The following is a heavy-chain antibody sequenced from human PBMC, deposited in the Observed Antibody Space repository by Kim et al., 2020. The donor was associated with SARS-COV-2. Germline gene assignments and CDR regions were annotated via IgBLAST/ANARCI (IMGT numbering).Heavy chain of an antibody. CDR3: ASGIVGATTY. D-gene: IGHD1-26*01. J-gene: IGHJ4*02. Sequence: STNYNPSLKSRVTISVDTSKNQFSLKLSSVTAADTAMYYCASGIVGATTYWGQGTLVTVSS. V-gene: IGHV4-59*09. CDR2: ST.